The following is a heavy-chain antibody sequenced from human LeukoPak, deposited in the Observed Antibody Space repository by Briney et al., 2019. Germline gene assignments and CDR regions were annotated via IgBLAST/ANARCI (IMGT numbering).Heavy chain of an antibody. D-gene: IGHD7-27*01. J-gene: IGHJ4*02. CDR2: IYYSGST. Sequence: SETLSLTCAVSGGSISSSSYYWGWIRQPPGKGLERIGSIYYSGSTYYNPSLKSRVTISVDTSKNQFSLKLSSVTAADTAVYYCASQHWGLTAPVNYWGQGTLVIVSS. CDR3: ASQHWGLTAPVNY. CDR1: GGSISSSSYY. V-gene: IGHV4-39*07.